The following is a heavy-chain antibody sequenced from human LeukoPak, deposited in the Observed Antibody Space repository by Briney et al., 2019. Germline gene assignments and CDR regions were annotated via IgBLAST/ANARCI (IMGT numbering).Heavy chain of an antibody. CDR2: IIPIFGTA. Sequence: ASVKVSCKASGGTFSSYAISWVRQAPGQGLEWMGGIIPIFGTANYAQKFQGRVTMTEDTSTDTAYMELSSLRSEDTAVYYCATDLGYYYGSGSYYNDYWGQGTLVTVSS. J-gene: IGHJ4*02. D-gene: IGHD3-10*01. V-gene: IGHV1-69*06. CDR1: GGTFSSYA. CDR3: ATDLGYYYGSGSYYNDY.